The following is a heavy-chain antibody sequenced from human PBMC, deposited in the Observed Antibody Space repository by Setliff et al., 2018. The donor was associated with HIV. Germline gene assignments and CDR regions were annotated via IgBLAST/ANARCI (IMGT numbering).Heavy chain of an antibody. V-gene: IGHV4-39*01. J-gene: IGHJ4*02. CDR1: TDSFSNRGFY. D-gene: IGHD6-6*01. CDR2: VYYSGST. Sequence: SETLSLTCTVSTDSFSNRGFYWGWVRQPPGRGLEWIGSVYYSGSTYYNPSLKSRVTISVDTSKNQLSLKLTSMTAADTAVYYCARHDAEYSSYPIDYWGQGNLVTVSS. CDR3: ARHDAEYSSYPIDY.